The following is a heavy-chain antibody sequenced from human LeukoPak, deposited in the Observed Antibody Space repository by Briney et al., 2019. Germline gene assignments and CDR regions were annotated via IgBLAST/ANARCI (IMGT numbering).Heavy chain of an antibody. D-gene: IGHD6-19*01. CDR2: TIPIFGTA. J-gene: IGHJ6*03. CDR1: GGTSSSYA. CDR3: ARGQTSDPVSAGTYGYYMDV. Sequence: ASVKVSCKASGGTSSSYAISWVRQAPGQGLEWMGRTIPIFGTANYAQKFQGRVTITTDESTSTAYMELSSLRSEDTAVYYCARGQTSDPVSAGTYGYYMDVWGKGTTVTVSS. V-gene: IGHV1-69*05.